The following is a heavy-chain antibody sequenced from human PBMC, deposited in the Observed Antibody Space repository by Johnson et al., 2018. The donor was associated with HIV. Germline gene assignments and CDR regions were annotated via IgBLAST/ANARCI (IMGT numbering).Heavy chain of an antibody. D-gene: IGHD6-13*01. CDR1: GFTFGDYA. CDR3: ARGPYSSSWYPWRLGAFDI. Sequence: ESGGGVVQPGRSLRLSCTASGFTFGDYAINWFRQAPGKGLEWVGVIRSKAYGGTTRYAASVKGRFIISRDDSKSIAYLQMNSLKTEDTAVYYCARGPYSSSWYPWRLGAFDIWGQGTMVTVSS. V-gene: IGHV3-49*03. CDR2: IRSKAYGGTT. J-gene: IGHJ3*02.